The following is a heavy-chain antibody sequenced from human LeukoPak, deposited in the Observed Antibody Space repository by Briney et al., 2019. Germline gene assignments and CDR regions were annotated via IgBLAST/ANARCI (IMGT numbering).Heavy chain of an antibody. V-gene: IGHV3-23*01. CDR3: ANEIRPNDY. CDR1: EFDFSTHA. J-gene: IGHJ4*02. D-gene: IGHD4-17*01. Sequence: GGSLRLSCAAFEFDFSTHAMTWVRQAPGKGLEWVSAISISGTKTYYADSVKGRFTISRDNSKNTLYLQMYSLRAEDTAVYYCANEIRPNDYWGQGTLVTVSS. CDR2: ISISGTKT.